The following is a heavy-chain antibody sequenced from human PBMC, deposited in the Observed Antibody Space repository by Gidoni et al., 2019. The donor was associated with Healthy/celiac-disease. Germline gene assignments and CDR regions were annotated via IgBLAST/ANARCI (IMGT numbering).Heavy chain of an antibody. CDR2: IYYSGST. V-gene: IGHV4-59*01. D-gene: IGHD6-19*01. Sequence: QVQLQESGPGLVKPSETLSLTCTVSGGSISSYYWSWIRQPPGKGLEWIGYIYYSGSTNYNPSLKSRVTISVDTSKNQFSLKLSSVTAADTAVYYCARSIAVAAVFAFDIWGQGTMVTVSS. CDR3: ARSIAVAAVFAFDI. J-gene: IGHJ3*02. CDR1: GGSISSYY.